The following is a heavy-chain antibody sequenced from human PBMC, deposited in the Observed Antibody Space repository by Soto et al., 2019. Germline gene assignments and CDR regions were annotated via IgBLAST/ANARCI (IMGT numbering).Heavy chain of an antibody. CDR2: ISGSGGST. D-gene: IGHD2-2*01. CDR3: AKXFCSTSCAHYYYYGMDV. CDR1: GFTFSSYA. J-gene: IGHJ6*02. Sequence: GGSLRLSCSASGFTFSSYAMSWVRQAPGKGLEWVSAISGSGGSTYYADSVKGRFTISRDNSKNTLYLQMNSLRAEDTAVYYCAKXFCSTSCAHYYYYGMDVWGQGTTVTVSS. V-gene: IGHV3-23*01.